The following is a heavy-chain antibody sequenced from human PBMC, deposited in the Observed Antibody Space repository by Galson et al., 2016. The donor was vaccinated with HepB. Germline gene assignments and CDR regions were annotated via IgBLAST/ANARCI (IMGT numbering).Heavy chain of an antibody. D-gene: IGHD2-2*01. CDR2: MSYSRTT. Sequence: LSLTCTVSGGSLSSSVYYWGWIRQPPGKRLEWIGSMSYSRTTYYNPSLKSRVSISLDTSKNQFSLKLTSVTAADTAVYYCARRRECSSSNCYFVLGHGGGMDVWGQGTTVTVSS. CDR1: GGSLSSSVYY. CDR3: ARRRECSSSNCYFVLGHGGGMDV. V-gene: IGHV4-39*01. J-gene: IGHJ6*02.